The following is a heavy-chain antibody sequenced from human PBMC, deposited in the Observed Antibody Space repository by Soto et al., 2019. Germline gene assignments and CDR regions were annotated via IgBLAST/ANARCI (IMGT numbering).Heavy chain of an antibody. CDR2: IYHSGST. CDR1: GGSISSDY. Sequence: SETLSLTCTVSGGSISSDYWSWVRQPPGKGLEWIGEIYHSGSTNYNPSLKSRVTISVDKSKNQFSLKLSSVTAADTAVYYCARSARGSSYYYYGMDVWGQGTTVTVSS. J-gene: IGHJ6*02. D-gene: IGHD3-10*01. CDR3: ARSARGSSYYYYGMDV. V-gene: IGHV4-4*02.